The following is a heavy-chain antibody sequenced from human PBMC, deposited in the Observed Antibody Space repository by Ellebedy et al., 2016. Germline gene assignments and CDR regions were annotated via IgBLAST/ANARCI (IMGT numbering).Heavy chain of an antibody. J-gene: IGHJ6*02. CDR1: GYSFTSYW. V-gene: IGHV5-51*01. Sequence: GESLKISXKGSGYSFTSYWIGWVCQMPGKGLEWMGIIYPGDSDTRYSPSFQGQVTISADKSISTAYLQWSSLKASDTAMYYCARHHYSSSWYAHYYYGMDVWGQGTTVTVSS. CDR2: IYPGDSDT. CDR3: ARHHYSSSWYAHYYYGMDV. D-gene: IGHD6-13*01.